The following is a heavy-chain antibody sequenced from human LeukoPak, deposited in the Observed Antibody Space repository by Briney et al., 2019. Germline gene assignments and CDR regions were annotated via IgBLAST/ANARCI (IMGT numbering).Heavy chain of an antibody. V-gene: IGHV3-7*01. D-gene: IGHD6-19*01. CDR3: ARAHTGYSSGWYGVGY. J-gene: IGHJ4*02. CDR1: GFTFSSYW. Sequence: PGGSLRLSCAASGFTFSSYWMSWVRQAPGKGLEWVANIKQDGSGKYYVDSVKGRFTISRDNAKNSLYLQMNSLRAEDTAVYYCARAHTGYSSGWYGVGYWGQGTLVTVSS. CDR2: IKQDGSGK.